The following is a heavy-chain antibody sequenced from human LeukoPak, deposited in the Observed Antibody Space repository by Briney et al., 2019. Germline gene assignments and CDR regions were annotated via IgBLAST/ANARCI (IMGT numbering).Heavy chain of an antibody. V-gene: IGHV1-46*01. CDR3: ARGTYYCSSTSCYHYYYMDV. J-gene: IGHJ6*03. D-gene: IGHD2-2*01. Sequence: ASVKVSCKAFGYTFTSYYMHWVRQAPGQGLEWMGIINPSGGSASYAQKFQGRVTMTRDMSTSTVYMELSSLRSEDTAVYYCARGTYYCSSTSCYHYYYMDVWGKGTTVTVSS. CDR1: GYTFTSYY. CDR2: INPSGGSA.